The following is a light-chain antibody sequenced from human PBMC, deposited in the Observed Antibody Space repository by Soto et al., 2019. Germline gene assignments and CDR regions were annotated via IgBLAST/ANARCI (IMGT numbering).Light chain of an antibody. CDR2: GAS. CDR1: ETVATN. CDR3: QQYTSWPLT. V-gene: IGKV3-15*01. J-gene: IGKJ4*01. Sequence: EVMLIQSPATLSMSPGERATLSCRASETVATNLAWYQQKPGQAPRLLISGASTRAAGISDRFRGGGSGTEFTLTISSLQSEDFAVYYCQQYTSWPLTFGGGTKVDIK.